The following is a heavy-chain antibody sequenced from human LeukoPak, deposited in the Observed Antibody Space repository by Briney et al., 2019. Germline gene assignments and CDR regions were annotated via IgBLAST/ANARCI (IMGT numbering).Heavy chain of an antibody. V-gene: IGHV4-4*07. Sequence: SETLSLTCTVSGGSISSYYWSLIRQPAGKGLEWIGRIYTSGSTNYNPSLKSRVTMSVDTFKNQFSLKLSSVTAADTAVYYCARYCSGGSCYFPYYMDVWGKGTTVTVSS. CDR3: ARYCSGGSCYFPYYMDV. D-gene: IGHD2-15*01. CDR1: GGSISSYY. J-gene: IGHJ6*03. CDR2: IYTSGST.